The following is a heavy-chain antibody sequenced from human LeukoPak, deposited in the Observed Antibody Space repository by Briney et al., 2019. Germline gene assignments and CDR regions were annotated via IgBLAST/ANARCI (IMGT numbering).Heavy chain of an antibody. CDR2: IRYDGSNK. V-gene: IGHV3-30*02. CDR1: GFTLSSYG. J-gene: IGHJ4*02. Sequence: QPGGSLRLSCAASGFTLSSYGMHWVRQAPGKGLEWVAFIRYDGSNKYYADSVKGRFTISRDNSKNTLYLQMNSLRAEDTAVYYCAKDRQQWLGDFDYWGQGTLVTVSS. D-gene: IGHD6-19*01. CDR3: AKDRQQWLGDFDY.